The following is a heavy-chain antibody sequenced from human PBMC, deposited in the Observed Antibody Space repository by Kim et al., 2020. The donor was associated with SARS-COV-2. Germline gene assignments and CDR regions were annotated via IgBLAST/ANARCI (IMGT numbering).Heavy chain of an antibody. CDR2: IWYDGSNK. CDR3: ERDSAWYYYGMDV. J-gene: IGHJ6*02. V-gene: IGHV3-33*01. CDR1: GFTFSSYG. Sequence: GGSLRLSCAASGFTFSSYGMHWVRQAPGKGLEWVAGIWYDGSNKYYADSVKGRFTISRDNSKNTRYLQMHSLRAEDTAVYYCERDSAWYYYGMDVWGQGTTVTVS.